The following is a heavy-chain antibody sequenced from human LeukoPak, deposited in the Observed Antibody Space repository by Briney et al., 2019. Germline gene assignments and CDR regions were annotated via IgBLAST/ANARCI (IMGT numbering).Heavy chain of an antibody. CDR2: IKSKTDGGTT. D-gene: IGHD3-10*01. Sequence: PGGSLRLSCAASGFTFSGYAMHWVRQAPGKGLEWVGRIKSKTDGGTTDYAAPVKGRFTISRDDSKNTLYLQMNSLKTEDTAVYYCTTDRVYGSGRGFDPWGQGTLVTVSS. CDR3: TTDRVYGSGRGFDP. V-gene: IGHV3-15*01. CDR1: GFTFSGYA. J-gene: IGHJ5*02.